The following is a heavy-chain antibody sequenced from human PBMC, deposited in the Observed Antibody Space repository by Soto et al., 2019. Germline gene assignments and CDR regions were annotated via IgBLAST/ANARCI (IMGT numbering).Heavy chain of an antibody. Sequence: EVQLVESGGGLVRPGGSLRLSCVVSGFTFTDSWMYWVRQVPGEGLVWVSFINNDGSRTNYADSVKGRFTSRDNAKNTLYLQMNSLRAEDTAMYYCGKSRWSGSSLIDYWGQGTLVTVSS. CDR2: INNDGSRT. V-gene: IGHV3-74*01. D-gene: IGHD3-3*01. J-gene: IGHJ4*02. CDR3: GKSRWSGSSLIDY. CDR1: GFTFTDSW.